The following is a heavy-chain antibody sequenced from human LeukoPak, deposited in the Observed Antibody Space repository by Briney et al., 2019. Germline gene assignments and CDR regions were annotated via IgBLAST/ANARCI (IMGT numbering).Heavy chain of an antibody. CDR3: AIDSLGYCSSTSCYWTEVMGY. Sequence: ASVKVSCKASGYTFTSYYMHWVRQAPGQGLEWMGIINPSGGSTSYAQKFQGRVTMTRDTSTSTVYTELSSLRSEDTAVYYCAIDSLGYCSSTSCYWTEVMGYWGQGTLVTVSS. CDR1: GYTFTSYY. D-gene: IGHD2-2*01. V-gene: IGHV1-46*01. CDR2: INPSGGST. J-gene: IGHJ4*02.